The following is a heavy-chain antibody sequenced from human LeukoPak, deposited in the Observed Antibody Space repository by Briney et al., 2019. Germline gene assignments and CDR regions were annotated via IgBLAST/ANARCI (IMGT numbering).Heavy chain of an antibody. D-gene: IGHD3-10*01. V-gene: IGHV1-18*01. Sequence: ASVKVSCKASGYTFTSHGFSWVRQAPGQGLEWMGWISTYYGNTNYAQKLRDRVTMTTDTSTSTAYMELTSLRSDDTAVYYCARVYSTNYYGSGDRPFLFDYWGQGTVVTVSS. CDR1: GYTFTSHG. CDR3: ARVYSTNYYGSGDRPFLFDY. J-gene: IGHJ4*02. CDR2: ISTYYGNT.